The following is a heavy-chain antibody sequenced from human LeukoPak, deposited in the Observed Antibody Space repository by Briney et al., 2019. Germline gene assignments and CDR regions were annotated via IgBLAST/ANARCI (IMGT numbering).Heavy chain of an antibody. CDR3: ARDQNGDLGDY. CDR1: GFSFSTSW. CDR2: INSDGSSI. J-gene: IGHJ4*02. D-gene: IGHD3-10*01. V-gene: IGHV3-74*01. Sequence: GGSLRLSCAASGFSFSTSWMHWVRQAPGKGLVWVSRINSDGSSISYADSVKGRFTISRDNAKNTLYLQMNSLRAEDTAVDYCARDQNGDLGDYWGQGTLVTVSS.